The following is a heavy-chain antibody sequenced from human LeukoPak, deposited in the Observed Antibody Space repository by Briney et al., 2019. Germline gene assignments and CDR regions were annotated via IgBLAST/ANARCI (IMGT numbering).Heavy chain of an antibody. V-gene: IGHV4-4*07. CDR3: ARSNSGYDWGRYYYYYYGMDV. J-gene: IGHJ6*02. CDR1: GGSISSYY. Sequence: SETLSLTCTVSGGSISSYYWSWIRQPAEKGLEWIGRIYTSGSTNYNPSLKSRVTMSVDTSKNQFSLKLSSVTAADTAVYYCARSNSGYDWGRYYYYYYGMDVWGQGTTVTVSS. CDR2: IYTSGST. D-gene: IGHD5-12*01.